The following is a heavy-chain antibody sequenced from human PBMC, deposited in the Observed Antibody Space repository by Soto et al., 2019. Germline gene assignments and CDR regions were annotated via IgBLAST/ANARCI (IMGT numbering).Heavy chain of an antibody. V-gene: IGHV1-18*01. CDR3: ARYTKDFPYNNILTGYQPFDY. Sequence: QVQLVQSGAEVKKPGASVTVSCKASGYAFTSHGISWVRQAPGQGLEWMGWISASNGNTNYAQKLQGRLTMTTDTPTSTDYMELRSLRSDDTAVYYCARYTKDFPYNNILTGYQPFDYWGQGTLVTISS. CDR1: GYAFTSHG. CDR2: ISASNGNT. D-gene: IGHD3-9*01. J-gene: IGHJ4*02.